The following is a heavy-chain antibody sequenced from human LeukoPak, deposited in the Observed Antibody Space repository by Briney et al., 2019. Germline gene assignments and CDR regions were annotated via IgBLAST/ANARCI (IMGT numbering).Heavy chain of an antibody. CDR1: GYTFTSYD. CDR2: MNPNSGNT. V-gene: IGHV1-8*01. D-gene: IGHD2-15*01. CDR3: ARRSPYCSGGSCYRRAWFDP. Sequence: ASVKVSCKASGYTFTSYDINWVRQATGQGLEWMGWMNPNSGNTGYAQKFQGRVTMTRNTSISTAYMELSSLRSEDMAVYYCARRSPYCSGGSCYRRAWFDPWGQGTLVTVSS. J-gene: IGHJ5*02.